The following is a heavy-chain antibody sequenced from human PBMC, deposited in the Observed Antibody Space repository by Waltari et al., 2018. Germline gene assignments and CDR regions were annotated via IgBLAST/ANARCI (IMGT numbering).Heavy chain of an antibody. V-gene: IGHV3-43D*04. D-gene: IGHD3-16*01. J-gene: IGHJ3*02. CDR3: AKEGGAFDI. Sequence: EVQLVESGGVVVQPGGSLRLSCAASGFTFDDYAMHWVRQAPGKGLEWVSLISWDGGRTYYADSVKGRFTSSRDNSKNSLYLQMNSLRAEDTALYYCAKEGGAFDIWGQGTMVTVSS. CDR2: ISWDGGRT. CDR1: GFTFDDYA.